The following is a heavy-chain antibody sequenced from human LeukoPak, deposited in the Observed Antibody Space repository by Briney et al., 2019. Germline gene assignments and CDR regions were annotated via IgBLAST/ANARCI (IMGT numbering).Heavy chain of an antibody. CDR3: AKEGAALFDY. J-gene: IGHJ4*02. Sequence: PGRSLRLSCAASGFTFDDYAVHWVRQAPGKGLEWVSGISWNSGSIGYADSVKGRFTISRDNAKNSLYLQMNSLSAEDTALYYCAKEGAALFDYWGQGTLVTVSS. V-gene: IGHV3-9*01. D-gene: IGHD1-26*01. CDR1: GFTFDDYA. CDR2: ISWNSGSI.